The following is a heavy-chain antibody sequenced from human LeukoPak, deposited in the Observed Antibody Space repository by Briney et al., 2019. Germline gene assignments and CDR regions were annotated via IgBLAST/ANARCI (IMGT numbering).Heavy chain of an antibody. CDR1: GFTLSSYS. J-gene: IGHJ6*02. CDR3: ARSITGTIFGYYGMDV. Sequence: GGSLRLSCAASGFTLSSYSMNWVRQAPGKGLEWVSSISSSSSYIYYADSVKGRFTISRDNAKNSLYLQMNSLRAEDTAVYYCARSITGTIFGYYGMDVWGQGTTVTVSS. CDR2: ISSSSSYI. V-gene: IGHV3-21*01. D-gene: IGHD1-20*01.